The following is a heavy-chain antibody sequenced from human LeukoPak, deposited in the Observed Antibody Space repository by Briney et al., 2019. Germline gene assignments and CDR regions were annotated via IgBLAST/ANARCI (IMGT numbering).Heavy chain of an antibody. CDR2: IIPIFGTA. D-gene: IGHD3-22*01. CDR1: GGTFSSYA. CDR3: ARDEKNYNDSSGYGMDY. J-gene: IGHJ4*02. Sequence: SVKVSCKASGGTFSSYAISWVRQAPGQGLKWMGGIIPIFGTANYAQKFHGRVTITADESTSTAYMELSSLRSEDTAVYYCARDEKNYNDSSGYGMDYWGQGTLVAVSS. V-gene: IGHV1-69*13.